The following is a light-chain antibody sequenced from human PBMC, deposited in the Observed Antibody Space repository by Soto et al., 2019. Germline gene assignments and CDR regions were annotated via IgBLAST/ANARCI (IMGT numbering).Light chain of an antibody. CDR3: QQYGSSLT. Sequence: EIVLTQSPGTLSLSPGERATLSCRASQSVSSSSYLAWYQQKPGQAPRLLIYGASSRATGIPDRFSGSGSGTDFTFTISRLEPEDFAVYYCQQYGSSLTFGGWTKVEIK. CDR2: GAS. J-gene: IGKJ4*01. CDR1: QSVSSSSY. V-gene: IGKV3-20*01.